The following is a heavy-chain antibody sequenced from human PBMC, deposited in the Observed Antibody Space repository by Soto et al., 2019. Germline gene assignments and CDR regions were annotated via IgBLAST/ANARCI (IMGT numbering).Heavy chain of an antibody. D-gene: IGHD5-12*01. CDR1: GFTLSSYG. J-gene: IGHJ5*02. V-gene: IGHV3-30*03. Sequence: QVQLVESGGGVVQPGRSLRLSCAASGFTLSSYGMHWVRQAPGKGMEWVAGTSYDESNRYYADSVKGRFTVSRYNSKNTLYLQMNSLRAEDTAVYYCARDGGDGYNRRFDPWGQGTLVTVSS. CDR3: ARDGGDGYNRRFDP. CDR2: TSYDESNR.